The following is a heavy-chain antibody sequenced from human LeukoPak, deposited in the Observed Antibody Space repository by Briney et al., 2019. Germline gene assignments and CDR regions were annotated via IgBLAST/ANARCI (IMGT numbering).Heavy chain of an antibody. V-gene: IGHV3-53*01. CDR2: IYSGGST. CDR3: ARRYYDSSGYYVAEFDY. J-gene: IGHJ4*02. CDR1: GFTFSSYS. D-gene: IGHD3-22*01. Sequence: PGGSLRLSCAASGFTFSSYSMNWVRQAPGKGLEWVSVIYSGGSTYYADPVKGRFTISRDNSKNTLYLQMNSLRAEDTAVYYCARRYYDSSGYYVAEFDYWGQGTLVTVSS.